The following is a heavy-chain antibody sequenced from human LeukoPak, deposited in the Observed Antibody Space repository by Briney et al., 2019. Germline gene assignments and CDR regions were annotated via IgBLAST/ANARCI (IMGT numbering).Heavy chain of an antibody. V-gene: IGHV1-18*01. Sequence: EASVKVSCKASGHTFTSYGISWVRQAPGQGLEWMGWISAYNGNTNYAQKLQGRVTMTTDTSTSTAYMELRSLRSDDTAVYYCARDPLSGYYSYYYYYMDVWGKGTTVTVSS. CDR3: ARDPLSGYYSYYYYYMDV. J-gene: IGHJ6*03. CDR1: GHTFTSYG. CDR2: ISAYNGNT. D-gene: IGHD3-22*01.